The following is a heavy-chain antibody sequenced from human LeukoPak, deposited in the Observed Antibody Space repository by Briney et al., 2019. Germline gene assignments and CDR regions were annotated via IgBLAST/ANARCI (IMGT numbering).Heavy chain of an antibody. D-gene: IGHD3-10*01. Sequence: PGGSLRLSCAASGFTFSSYWMSWVRQAPGKGLEWVSSISSSSSYIYYADSVKGRFTISRDNAKKSLYLQMNSLRAEDTAVYYCARDYYGSGSGDVWGPGTTVTVSS. J-gene: IGHJ6*02. CDR2: ISSSSSYI. CDR3: ARDYYGSGSGDV. V-gene: IGHV3-21*01. CDR1: GFTFSSYW.